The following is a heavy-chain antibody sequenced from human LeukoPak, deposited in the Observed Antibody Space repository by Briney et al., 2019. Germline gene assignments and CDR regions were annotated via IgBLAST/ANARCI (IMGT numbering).Heavy chain of an antibody. V-gene: IGHV3-33*01. CDR1: GFTFSSYG. CDR2: IWYDGSNK. D-gene: IGHD6-13*01. Sequence: GGSLRPSCAASGFTFSSYGMHGVRQAPGKGLEWVAVIWYDGSNKFYADSVKGRFTISRDNSKNTLYLQMNSLRAEDTAVYYCARDRAAADLDYWGQGTLVTVSS. J-gene: IGHJ4*02. CDR3: ARDRAAADLDY.